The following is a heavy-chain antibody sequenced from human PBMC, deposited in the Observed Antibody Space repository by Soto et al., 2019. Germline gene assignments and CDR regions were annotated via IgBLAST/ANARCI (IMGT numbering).Heavy chain of an antibody. V-gene: IGHV4-34*01. CDR1: GGSFSGYY. CDR2: INHSGST. Sequence: PSETLSLTCAVYGGSFSGYYWSWIRQPPGKGLEWIGEINHSGSTNYNPSLKSRVTISVDTSKNQFSLKLSSVTAADTAVYYCARGLVYTYGGNSAYFDYWGQGTLVTVSS. CDR3: ARGLVYTYGGNSAYFDY. J-gene: IGHJ4*02. D-gene: IGHD2-21*02.